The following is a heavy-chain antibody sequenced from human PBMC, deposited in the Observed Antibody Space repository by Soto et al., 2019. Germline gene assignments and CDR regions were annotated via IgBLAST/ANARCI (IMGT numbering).Heavy chain of an antibody. CDR2: ISYDGSNK. D-gene: IGHD2-21*02. CDR3: PTEDCLRSTVPVSAFLLNRSSDL. V-gene: IGHV3-30-3*01. J-gene: IGHJ2*01. Sequence: KGREWVAVISYDGSNKYYADSGKGRVTISRDNSKNTLYLQMNSLRAEDTAVFFFPTEDCLRSTVPVSAFLLNRSSDL.